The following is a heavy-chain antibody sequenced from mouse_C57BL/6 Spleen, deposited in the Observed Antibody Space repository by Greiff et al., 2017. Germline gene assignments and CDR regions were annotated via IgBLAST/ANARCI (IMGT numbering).Heavy chain of an antibody. D-gene: IGHD2-2*01. CDR1: GYTFTDYE. CDR3: TREGNGYDGNYFDY. CDR2: IDPETGGT. Sequence: QVQLQQSGAELVRPGASVTLSCKASGYTFTDYEMHWVKQTPVHGLEWIGAIDPETGGTAYNQKFKGKAILTADKSSSTAYMELRSLTSEDSAVYYCTREGNGYDGNYFDYWGQGTTLTGSS. J-gene: IGHJ2*01. V-gene: IGHV1-15*01.